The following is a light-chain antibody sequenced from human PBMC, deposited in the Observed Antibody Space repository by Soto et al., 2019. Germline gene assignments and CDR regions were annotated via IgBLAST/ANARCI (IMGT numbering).Light chain of an antibody. Sequence: DIQMTQSPSSLSASLGDRVTITCRASQSISSYLNWYQQKPGKAPKLLIYAASSLQSGVPSRFSGSGSGTDFTLTISSLQHEDFANYYCRQSFTTLALTFGGGTKVDIK. V-gene: IGKV1-39*01. CDR1: QSISSY. J-gene: IGKJ4*01. CDR3: RQSFTTLALT. CDR2: AAS.